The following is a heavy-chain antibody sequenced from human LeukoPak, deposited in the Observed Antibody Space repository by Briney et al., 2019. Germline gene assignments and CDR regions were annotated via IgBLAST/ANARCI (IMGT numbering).Heavy chain of an antibody. CDR1: GYTLTELS. Sequence: ASVKVSCKVSGYTLTELSMHWVRQAPGKGLEWMGGFDPEDGETIYAQKFQGRVTMTEDTSTDTAYMELSSLRSEDTAVYYCATNLRLWELPRWFDPWGQGTLVTVSS. CDR2: FDPEDGET. J-gene: IGHJ5*02. V-gene: IGHV1-24*01. D-gene: IGHD1-26*01. CDR3: ATNLRLWELPRWFDP.